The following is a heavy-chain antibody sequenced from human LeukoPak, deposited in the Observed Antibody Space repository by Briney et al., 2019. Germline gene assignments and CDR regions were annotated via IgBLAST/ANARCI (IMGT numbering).Heavy chain of an antibody. CDR3: ARGKGYYDFWSGYYTWALPIGH. Sequence: GGSLRLSCAASGFTFSSYAMHWVRQAPGKGLEWVAVISYDGSNKYYADSVKGRFTISRDNSKNTLYLQMNSLRAEDTAVYYCARGKGYYDFWSGYYTWALPIGHWGQGTLVTVSS. CDR1: GFTFSSYA. D-gene: IGHD3-3*01. J-gene: IGHJ4*02. V-gene: IGHV3-30-3*01. CDR2: ISYDGSNK.